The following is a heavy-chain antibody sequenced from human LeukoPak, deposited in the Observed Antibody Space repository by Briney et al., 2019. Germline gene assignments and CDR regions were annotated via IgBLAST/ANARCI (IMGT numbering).Heavy chain of an antibody. CDR2: IEEYGSQI. D-gene: IGHD4-17*01. CDR1: GFTFNKYW. CDR3: ARVGRVTTPRYSDY. J-gene: IGHJ4*02. Sequence: SGGSLRLSCAASGFTFNKYWMTWVRQAPGKGLEWVANIEEYGSQIYYVDSVKGRFTISRDSAKNSVYLQMNSLRAEDTAVYYCARVGRVTTPRYSDYWGQGTLVTVSS. V-gene: IGHV3-7*01.